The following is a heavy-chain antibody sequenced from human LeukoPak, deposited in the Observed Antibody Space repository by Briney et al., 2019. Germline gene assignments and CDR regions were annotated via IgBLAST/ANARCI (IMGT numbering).Heavy chain of an antibody. J-gene: IGHJ2*01. D-gene: IGHD4-11*01. Sequence: ASVKVSCKASGYRLRNHGISWVRQAPGQGLEWMGWIGADSGDTHGDTHYAEKLQGRVTMTTDTSTDTANMDLRSLTSDDTAVYYCARGSSPYNWYFDLWGRGTLVTVSS. CDR3: ARGSSPYNWYFDL. CDR1: GYRLRNHG. V-gene: IGHV1-18*01. CDR2: IGADSGDTHGDT.